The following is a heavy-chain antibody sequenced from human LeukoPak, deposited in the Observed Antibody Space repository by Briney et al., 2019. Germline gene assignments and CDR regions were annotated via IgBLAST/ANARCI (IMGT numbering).Heavy chain of an antibody. CDR2: ISSSGSTI. D-gene: IGHD4-17*01. V-gene: IGHV3-48*03. CDR3: ARVGDYGDLTDY. Sequence: GGSLRLSCAASGFTFSSYEMNWVRQAPGKGLEWLSYISSSGSTIYYADSVKGRFTISRDNAKNSLYLQMNSLRAEDTAVYYCARVGDYGDLTDYWGQGTLVTVSS. J-gene: IGHJ4*02. CDR1: GFTFSSYE.